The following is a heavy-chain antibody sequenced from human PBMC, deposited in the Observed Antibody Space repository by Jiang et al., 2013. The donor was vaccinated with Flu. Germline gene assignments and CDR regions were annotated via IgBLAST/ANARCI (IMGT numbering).Heavy chain of an antibody. Sequence: GLLKPSETLSLTCDVSGGSIGSYYWNWIRQPAGKGLEWIGRVYTTGDTNYNSSLRSRVTMSVDAAKNQFSLRLRSVTAADTAVYYCARDDGWPSRAYYFDLWGRGTLVTVSS. V-gene: IGHV4-59*10. CDR1: GGSIGSYY. D-gene: IGHD3-10*01. CDR3: ARDDGWPSRAYYFDL. J-gene: IGHJ2*01. CDR2: VYTTGDT.